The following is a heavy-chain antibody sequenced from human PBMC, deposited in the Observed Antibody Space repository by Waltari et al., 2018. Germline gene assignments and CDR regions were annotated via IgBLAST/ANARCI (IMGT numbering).Heavy chain of an antibody. V-gene: IGHV4-39*07. CDR2: IYYSGST. CDR1: GGSISSSSYY. J-gene: IGHJ6*02. CDR3: ARERATADYYGMDV. Sequence: QLQLQESGPGLVKPSETLSLTCTVSGGSISSSSYYWGWIRQPPGKGLEWIGSIYYSGSTYYNPSLKSRVTISVDTSKNQFSLKLSSVTAADTAVYYCARERATADYYGMDVWGQGTTVTVSS. D-gene: IGHD5-12*01.